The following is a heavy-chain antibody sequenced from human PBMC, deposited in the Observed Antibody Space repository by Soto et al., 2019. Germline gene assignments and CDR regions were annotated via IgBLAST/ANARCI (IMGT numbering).Heavy chain of an antibody. D-gene: IGHD1-26*01. CDR3: ARDGGRHSGGIGY. CDR1: GGTFSSYS. CDR2: IIPIFGTA. J-gene: IGHJ4*02. Sequence: QVQLVQSGAEVKKPGSSVKVSCKASGGTFSSYSINWVRQAPGQGLEWMGEIIPIFGTANYAQKFQGRVTITADESTSTAYMERSSLRSQDTAVYYCARDGGRHSGGIGYWGQGTRVTVYS. V-gene: IGHV1-69*01.